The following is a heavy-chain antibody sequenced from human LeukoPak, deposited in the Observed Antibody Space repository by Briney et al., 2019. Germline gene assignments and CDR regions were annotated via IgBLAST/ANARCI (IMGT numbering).Heavy chain of an antibody. Sequence: SETLSLTCTVSGGSVSSYYWSWIRQPPGKGLEWIGYIYYSGSTNYNPSLKSRVTISVDMSKNQFSLKLSSVTAADTAVYYCARRNGYCTNGVCYDAFDIWGQGTMVTVTS. J-gene: IGHJ3*02. D-gene: IGHD2-8*01. V-gene: IGHV4-59*08. CDR2: IYYSGST. CDR1: GGSVSSYY. CDR3: ARRNGYCTNGVCYDAFDI.